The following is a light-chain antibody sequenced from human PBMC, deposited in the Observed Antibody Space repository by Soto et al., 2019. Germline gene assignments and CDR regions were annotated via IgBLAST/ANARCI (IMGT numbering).Light chain of an antibody. CDR1: SRDVGGYDY. Sequence: QSVLTQPASVSGSPGQSITISCAGASRDVGGYDYVSWYQQHPGKAPKLIIYHVTNRPSGVSNRFSGSKSGNTASLTISGRQAEDEAEYFCCSYTTSSTYVVFGGGTKVTVL. CDR3: CSYTTSSTYVV. V-gene: IGLV2-14*03. CDR2: HVT. J-gene: IGLJ2*01.